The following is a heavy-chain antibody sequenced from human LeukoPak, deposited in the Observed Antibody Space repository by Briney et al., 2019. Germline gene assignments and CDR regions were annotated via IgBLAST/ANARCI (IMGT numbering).Heavy chain of an antibody. V-gene: IGHV4-39*07. J-gene: IGHJ4*02. D-gene: IGHD2-2*02. CDR2: IYYSGST. CDR3: ATLVPAAIGTRSFDY. Sequence: SETLSLTCTVSGGSISSSSYYWGWIRQPPGKGLEWIGSIYYSGSTYYNPSLKSRVTISVDTSKNQFSLKLSSVTAADTAVYYCATLVPAAIGTRSFDYWGQGTLVTVSS. CDR1: GGSISSSSYY.